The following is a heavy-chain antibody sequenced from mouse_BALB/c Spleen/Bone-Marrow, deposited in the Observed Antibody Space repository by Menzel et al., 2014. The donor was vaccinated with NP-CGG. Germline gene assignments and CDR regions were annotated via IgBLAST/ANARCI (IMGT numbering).Heavy chain of an antibody. J-gene: IGHJ1*01. D-gene: IGHD2-12*01. CDR2: IRNKAKGYTT. CDR3: ARDINYDSYYWYFDV. Sequence: EVQGVESGGGLVQPGGSLILSCAPSGFTFTDYYMSWVRQPPGQALEWLGFIRNKAKGYTTEYSASVKGRFTISRDNSLSIVYLQMNTLRAEDSATYYCARDINYDSYYWYFDVWGAGTTVTVSS. V-gene: IGHV7-3*02. CDR1: GFTFTDYY.